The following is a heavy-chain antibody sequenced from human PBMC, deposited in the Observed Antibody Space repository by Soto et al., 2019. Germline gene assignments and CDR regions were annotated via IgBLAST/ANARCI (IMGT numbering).Heavy chain of an antibody. CDR3: AKDVAVAASFSVPQYYGMDV. J-gene: IGHJ6*02. V-gene: IGHV1-46*01. CDR2: INPSGGST. CDR1: GYTFTSYY. Sequence: ASVKVSCKASGYTFTSYYMYWVRQAPGQGLEWMGIINPSGGSTSYAQKFQGRVTMTRDTSTGTVYMELNSLRAEDTAVYYCAKDVAVAASFSVPQYYGMDVWGQGTTVTVSS. D-gene: IGHD6-19*01.